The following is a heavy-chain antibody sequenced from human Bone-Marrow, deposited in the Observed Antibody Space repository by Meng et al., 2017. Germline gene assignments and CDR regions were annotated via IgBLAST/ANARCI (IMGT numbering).Heavy chain of an antibody. J-gene: IGHJ4*02. CDR2: INHSGST. CDR1: GGSFSGYY. CDR3: ARGPTTMAHDFDY. Sequence: SETLSLTCAVYGGSFSGYYWSWIRQPPGKGLEWIGEINHSGSTNYNPSLESRATISVDTSQNNLSLKLSSVTAADSAVYYCARGPTTMAHDFDYWGQGTLVTVS. D-gene: IGHD4-11*01. V-gene: IGHV4-34*01.